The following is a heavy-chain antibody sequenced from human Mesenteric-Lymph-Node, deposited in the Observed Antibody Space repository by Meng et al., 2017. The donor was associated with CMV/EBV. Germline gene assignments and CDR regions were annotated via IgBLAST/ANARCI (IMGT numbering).Heavy chain of an antibody. Sequence: GESLKISCTASGFTFSNHWMTWVRQGPGKGLEWVANINEDGSDIYYADSVKGRFTISRDNAKNSLNLQMNTLRAEDTDIYYCARDMGIYTNYVYYWGQGALVTVSS. CDR3: ARDMGIYTNYVYY. D-gene: IGHD3-16*01. CDR1: GFTFSNHW. V-gene: IGHV3-7*01. CDR2: INEDGSDI. J-gene: IGHJ4*02.